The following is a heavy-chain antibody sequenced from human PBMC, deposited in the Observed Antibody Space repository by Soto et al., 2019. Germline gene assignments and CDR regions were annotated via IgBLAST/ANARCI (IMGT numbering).Heavy chain of an antibody. CDR3: ARDWSYCGGDCLSAFDI. CDR1: GYTFTSYA. D-gene: IGHD2-21*01. CDR2: INAGNGNT. Sequence: QVQLVQSGAEVKKPGASVKVSCKASGYTFTSYAMHWVRQAPGQRLEWMGWINAGNGNTKYSQKFQGRVTITRDTSASTVYMELSSLRSEDTAVYYCARDWSYCGGDCLSAFDIWGQGTMVTVSS. J-gene: IGHJ3*02. V-gene: IGHV1-3*01.